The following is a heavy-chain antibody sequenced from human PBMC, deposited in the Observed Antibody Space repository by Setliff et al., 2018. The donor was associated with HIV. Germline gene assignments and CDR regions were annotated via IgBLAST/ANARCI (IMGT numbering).Heavy chain of an antibody. CDR1: GYSFTSYG. CDR2: ISPYSRIT. V-gene: IGHV1-18*01. D-gene: IGHD3-10*01. J-gene: IGHJ6*02. CDR3: ARGRNYNSGMDV. Sequence: AASVKVSCKASGYSFTSYGIGWVRQAPGQGLEWIGWISPYSRITNYAPKFRDRVTMTTETSTNTAYLEVRSLSSDDTAVYYCARGRNYNSGMDVWGQGTTVTVSS.